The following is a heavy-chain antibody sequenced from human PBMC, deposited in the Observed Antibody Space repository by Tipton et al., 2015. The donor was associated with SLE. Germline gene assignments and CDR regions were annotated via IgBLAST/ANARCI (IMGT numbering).Heavy chain of an antibody. D-gene: IGHD3-10*01. J-gene: IGHJ5*02. Sequence: TLSLTCSVSGGSISSRGYYWSWIRQPAGKGLEWIGHIYTSGSTNYNPSLKSRGTISVDTSKNQFSLRLNSVTAADTAVYYCARRGHGSGTWGQGTLVTVSS. CDR1: GGSISSRGYY. V-gene: IGHV4-61*09. CDR2: IYTSGST. CDR3: ARRGHGSGT.